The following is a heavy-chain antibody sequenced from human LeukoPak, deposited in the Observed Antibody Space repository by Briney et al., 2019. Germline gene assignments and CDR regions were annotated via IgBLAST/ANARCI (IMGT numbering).Heavy chain of an antibody. CDR2: INGRTGSI. CDR1: GLTFSSYD. J-gene: IGHJ6*02. CDR3: AKDGIVGLRDV. D-gene: IGHD1-26*01. V-gene: IGHV3-23*01. Sequence: GGSLRLSCAPSGLTFSSYDMSWVRQAPGKGLEWVSIINGRTGSIYYADSVKGRFTISRDNSKNTLYLQMNSLRAEDTAVYYCAKDGIVGLRDVWGQGTTVTVSS.